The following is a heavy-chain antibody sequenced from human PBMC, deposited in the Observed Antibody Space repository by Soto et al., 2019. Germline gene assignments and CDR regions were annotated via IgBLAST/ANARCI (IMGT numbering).Heavy chain of an antibody. J-gene: IGHJ6*02. CDR1: GGSFSGYY. D-gene: IGHD6-13*01. Sequence: PSETLSLTCAVYGGSFSGYYWSWIRQPPGKGLEWIGDINSSGGTSYNPSLKSRVAISVDTSTKQFSLKLTSVTAADTAVYYCARAAASGNGRRVDVWGQGTSVTVSS. CDR3: ARAAASGNGRRVDV. CDR2: INSSGGT. V-gene: IGHV4-34*01.